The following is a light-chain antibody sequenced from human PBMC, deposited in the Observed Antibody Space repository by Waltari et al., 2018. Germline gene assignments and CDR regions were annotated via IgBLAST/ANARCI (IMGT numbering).Light chain of an antibody. Sequence: DIQMTQSPSSLSASVGDRVTITCRASQSVRNFLNWYQQEPGKAPKLLIYATSSLQTGVPSRFSVSGSGTDFTLSISSLQPEDFAIYFCQQGYMTPRTFGQGTKVEIK. CDR1: QSVRNF. V-gene: IGKV1-39*01. CDR3: QQGYMTPRT. J-gene: IGKJ1*01. CDR2: ATS.